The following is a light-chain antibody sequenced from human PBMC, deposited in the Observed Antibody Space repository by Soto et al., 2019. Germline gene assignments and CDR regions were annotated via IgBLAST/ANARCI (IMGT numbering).Light chain of an antibody. CDR1: SSNIGNNY. Sequence: QSVLTQPPSVSAAPGQKVTISCSGSSSNIGNNYVSWYQQLPGTAPKLLIYDNNKRPSGIPDRFSGSKSGTSATLGITGLQTGDEAEYYCGTWDSSLSAEVFGTGTKVTVL. V-gene: IGLV1-51*01. J-gene: IGLJ1*01. CDR2: DNN. CDR3: GTWDSSLSAEV.